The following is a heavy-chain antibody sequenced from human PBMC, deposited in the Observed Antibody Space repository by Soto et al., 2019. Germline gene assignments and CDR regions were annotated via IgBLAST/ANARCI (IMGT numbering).Heavy chain of an antibody. CDR2: IYYSGST. J-gene: IGHJ4*02. CDR3: ARTSYSDSSSYSDS. CDR1: GGSINSGAYY. Sequence: SETLSLTCTVAGGSINSGAYYWGWIRQHPGKGLEWIGYIYYSGSTYYNPSLMSRVTISIDTSKNQFSLNLSSVTAADTAVYYCARTSYSDSSSYSDSWGQGTLVTVSS. D-gene: IGHD3-22*01. V-gene: IGHV4-31*03.